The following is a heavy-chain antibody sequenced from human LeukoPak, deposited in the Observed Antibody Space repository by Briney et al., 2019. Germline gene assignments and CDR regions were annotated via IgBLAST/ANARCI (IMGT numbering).Heavy chain of an antibody. Sequence: QAGGSLRLSCAAPGFTFSSSAMSWVRQAPGKGLEWVSNISGSGSGGSTYYADSAKGRFTISRDNSKNTLYLQMNSLRAEDTAVYYCAKSGYNRFDYWGQGTLVTVSS. CDR1: GFTFSSSA. CDR2: ISGSGSGGST. CDR3: AKSGYNRFDY. V-gene: IGHV3-23*01. J-gene: IGHJ4*02. D-gene: IGHD5-24*01.